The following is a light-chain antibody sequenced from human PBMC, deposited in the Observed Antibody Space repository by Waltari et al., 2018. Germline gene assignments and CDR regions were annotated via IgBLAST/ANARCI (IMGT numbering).Light chain of an antibody. J-gene: IGKJ1*01. Sequence: EIVLTQSPEFQSVTSEEKATITCRASQSIGSRLHWYQQKPNQSPKLLIKYASQSISGVPSRFSGSGSGTDFTLTINSLEAEDAAVYYCHQIASLPRTFGPGTKVEIK. CDR2: YAS. CDR1: QSIGSR. CDR3: HQIASLPRT. V-gene: IGKV6D-21*02.